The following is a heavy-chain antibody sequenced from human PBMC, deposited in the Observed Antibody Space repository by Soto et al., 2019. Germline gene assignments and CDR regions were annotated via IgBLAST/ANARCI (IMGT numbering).Heavy chain of an antibody. CDR3: ARDVDWAFDY. CDR1: GFTFTSYS. J-gene: IGHJ4*02. CDR2: IATWSSST. Sequence: GGSLTLSCVASGFTFTSYSMTWVRQAPGKGLEWLAHIATWSSSTDYADSVRGRFTISRDDAKNSLYLQMSSLRAEDTAVYYCARDVDWAFDYWGQGTLVTVSS. V-gene: IGHV3-48*04. D-gene: IGHD3-9*01.